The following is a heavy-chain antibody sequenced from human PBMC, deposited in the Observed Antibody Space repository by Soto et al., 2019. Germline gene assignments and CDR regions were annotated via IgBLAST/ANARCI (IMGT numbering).Heavy chain of an antibody. D-gene: IGHD2-8*01. CDR3: ARDVGYCTNGVCYPWFDP. Sequence: QVQLQESGPGLVKPSETLSLTCTVSGGSISSYYWSWIRQPPGKGLEWIGYIYYSGSTNYNPSLKSRVTISVDTSKNQCSLKLSSVTAADTAVYYCARDVGYCTNGVCYPWFDPWGQGTLVTVSS. CDR1: GGSISSYY. V-gene: IGHV4-59*01. CDR2: IYYSGST. J-gene: IGHJ5*02.